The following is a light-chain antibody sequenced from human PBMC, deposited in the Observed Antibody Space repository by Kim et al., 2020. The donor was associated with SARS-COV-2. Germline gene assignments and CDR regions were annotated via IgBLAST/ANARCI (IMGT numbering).Light chain of an antibody. CDR2: RDS. J-gene: IGLJ3*02. Sequence: SVALGQTARINCGGNNIGSKNVHWYQQKPGQAPVLVIYRDSNRPSGIPERFSGSNSGNTATLTISRAQAGDEADYYCQVWDSSTGVFGGGTQLTVL. CDR1: NIGSKN. CDR3: QVWDSSTGV. V-gene: IGLV3-9*01.